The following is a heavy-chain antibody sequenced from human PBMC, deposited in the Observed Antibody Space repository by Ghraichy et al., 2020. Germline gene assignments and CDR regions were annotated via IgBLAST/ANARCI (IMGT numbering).Heavy chain of an antibody. V-gene: IGHV3-21*01. Sequence: GVLRLSCAASGFIFSSYSMNWVRQAPGKGLEWVSSISSSSSYIYYADSVKGRFTISRDNAKNSLYLQMNSLRAEDTAVYYCARDSSGDYKLDWFDPWGQGTLVTVSS. J-gene: IGHJ5*02. CDR2: ISSSSSYI. CDR3: ARDSSGDYKLDWFDP. D-gene: IGHD4-17*01. CDR1: GFIFSSYS.